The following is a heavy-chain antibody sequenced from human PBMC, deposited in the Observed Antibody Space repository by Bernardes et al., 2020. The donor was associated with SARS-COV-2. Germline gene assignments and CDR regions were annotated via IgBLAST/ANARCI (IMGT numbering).Heavy chain of an antibody. Sequence: ASVKVSCMVSGYTLTELSMHWVRQAPGKGLEWMGGFDPEDGETIYAQKFQGRVTMTEDTSTDTAYMELSSLRSEDTAVYYCATARHLLLWFGELLEYFDYWGQGTLVTVSS. CDR1: GYTLTELS. CDR2: FDPEDGET. D-gene: IGHD3-10*01. CDR3: ATARHLLLWFGELLEYFDY. V-gene: IGHV1-24*01. J-gene: IGHJ4*02.